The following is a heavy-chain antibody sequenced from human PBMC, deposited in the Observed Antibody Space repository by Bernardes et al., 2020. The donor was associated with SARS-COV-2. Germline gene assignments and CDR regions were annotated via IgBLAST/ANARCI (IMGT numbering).Heavy chain of an antibody. J-gene: IGHJ4*02. D-gene: IGHD1-1*01. CDR2: KDNAGRA. V-gene: IGHV4-39*01. CDR3: AHYTGGTMREF. Sequence: SETLSLTCTVSGGSISTSSYYWGWIRQTPGEGLEWIGSKDNAGRASYNPSLKSRVTISLDTSRNQFSLKLTSVTAADSAVYYCAHYTGGTMREFWGQGTLVTVSS. CDR1: GGSISTSSYY.